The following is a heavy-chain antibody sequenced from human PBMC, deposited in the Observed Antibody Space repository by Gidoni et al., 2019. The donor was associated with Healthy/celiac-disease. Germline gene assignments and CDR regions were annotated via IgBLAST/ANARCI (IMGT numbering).Heavy chain of an antibody. CDR3: ARDYGVDYGDYFDAFDI. CDR1: GFTFSSYA. J-gene: IGHJ3*02. CDR2: ISYDGSNK. D-gene: IGHD4-17*01. Sequence: QVQLVESGGGGGQPGRSRRLSCAASGFTFSSYAMHWVRQAPGKGLGWVAVISYDGSNKYYADSVKGRFTISRDNSKNTLYLQMNSLRAEDTAVYYCARDYGVDYGDYFDAFDIWGQGTMVTVSS. V-gene: IGHV3-30-3*01.